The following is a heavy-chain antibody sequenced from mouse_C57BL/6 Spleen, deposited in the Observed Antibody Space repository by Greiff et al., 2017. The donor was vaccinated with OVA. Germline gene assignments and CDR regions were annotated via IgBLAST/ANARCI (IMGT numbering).Heavy chain of an antibody. Sequence: VQLQQSGPELVKPGASVKISCKASGYAFSSSWMNWVKQRPGKGLEWIGRIYPGDGDTNYNGKFKGKATLTADKSSSTAYMQLSSLTSEDSAFYFCARDYNGSSTYWYFDVWGTGTTVTVSS. J-gene: IGHJ1*03. D-gene: IGHD1-1*01. CDR1: GYAFSSSW. V-gene: IGHV1-82*01. CDR2: IYPGDGDT. CDR3: ARDYNGSSTYWYFDV.